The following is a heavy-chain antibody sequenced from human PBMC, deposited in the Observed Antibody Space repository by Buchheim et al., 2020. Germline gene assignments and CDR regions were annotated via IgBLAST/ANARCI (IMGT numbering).Heavy chain of an antibody. J-gene: IGHJ4*02. V-gene: IGHV3-74*01. CDR3: VRDLVGGSDY. D-gene: IGHD6-25*01. Sequence: EVQLVESGGGLIQPGGSLRLSCAASGFTFSRFWMHWVRQAPGKGLVWVSRIDEYGTITNYADSVKGRFTLSRENAKNPLYLQMNSLRVEDTAVYYCVRDLVGGSDYWGQGIL. CDR1: GFTFSRFW. CDR2: IDEYGTIT.